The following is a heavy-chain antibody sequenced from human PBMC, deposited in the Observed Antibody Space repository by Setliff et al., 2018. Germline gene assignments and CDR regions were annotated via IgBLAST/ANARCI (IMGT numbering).Heavy chain of an antibody. Sequence: SETLSLTCAVYGESFSGYFWSWIRQTPEKGLEWIGGISHSGNTNYNPSFKSRVTISIDTSKNQFSLKVNSVTAADTAVYYCARHTIAMSTIISYSDYWGQGTLVTVSS. J-gene: IGHJ4*02. CDR3: ARHTIAMSTIISYSDY. CDR1: GESFSGYF. CDR2: ISHSGNT. V-gene: IGHV4-34*01. D-gene: IGHD3-10*01.